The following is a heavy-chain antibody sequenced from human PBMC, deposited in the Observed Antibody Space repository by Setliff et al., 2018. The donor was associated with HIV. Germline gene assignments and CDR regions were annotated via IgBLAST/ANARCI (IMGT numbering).Heavy chain of an antibody. V-gene: IGHV1-18*01. J-gene: IGHJ6*02. Sequence: ASVKVSCKASGYTFTSYDISWVRQAPGQGLEWMGWISAYNGNTNYAPKPQGRVTMTTDTSTSTAYMELRSLRADDTAVYYCAREIGDYYDSSGYYPPTDYYYGMDVWGQGTTVTVSS. D-gene: IGHD3-22*01. CDR3: AREIGDYYDSSGYYPPTDYYYGMDV. CDR2: ISAYNGNT. CDR1: GYTFTSYD.